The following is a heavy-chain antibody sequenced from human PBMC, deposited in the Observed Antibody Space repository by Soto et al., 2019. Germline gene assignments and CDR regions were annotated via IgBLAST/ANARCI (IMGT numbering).Heavy chain of an antibody. CDR2: IYTSGST. CDR1: GGSISSYY. V-gene: IGHV4-4*07. J-gene: IGHJ4*02. Sequence: AXGTLSLTCTVSGGSISSYYWSWIRQPAGKGLEWIGRIYTSGSTNYNPSLKSRVTMSVDTSKNQFSLKLSSVTAADTAVYYCARDVTTYCGGDCYSYYFDYWGQGTLVTVSS. D-gene: IGHD2-21*02. CDR3: ARDVTTYCGGDCYSYYFDY.